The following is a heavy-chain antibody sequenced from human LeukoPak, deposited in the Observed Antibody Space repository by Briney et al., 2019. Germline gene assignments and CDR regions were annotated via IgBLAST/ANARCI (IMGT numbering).Heavy chain of an antibody. J-gene: IGHJ4*02. CDR3: ARGWDSSGQRPFFF. V-gene: IGHV1-69*13. Sequence: ASVKVSCKASGYTFNNYDISWVRQAPRQGLEWVGGIIPIFGTANYAQKFQGRVTITADASTSTVYMELRSLRSEDTAVYYCARGWDSSGQRPFFFWGQGTLVTVSS. D-gene: IGHD3-22*01. CDR1: GYTFNNYD. CDR2: IIPIFGTA.